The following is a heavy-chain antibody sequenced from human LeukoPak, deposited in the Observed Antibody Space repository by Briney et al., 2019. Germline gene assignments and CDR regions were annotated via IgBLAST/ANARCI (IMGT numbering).Heavy chain of an antibody. CDR2: ISGSGGST. CDR1: GFTFSSYA. V-gene: IGHV3-23*01. Sequence: PGGSLRLSCAAFGFTFSSYAMSWVRQAPGKGLEWVSAISGSGGSTYYADSVKGRFTISRDNSKNTLYLQMNSLRAEDTAVYYCAKRVRWGVATYYYYYYGMDVWGQGTTVTVSS. D-gene: IGHD5-12*01. J-gene: IGHJ6*02. CDR3: AKRVRWGVATYYYYYYGMDV.